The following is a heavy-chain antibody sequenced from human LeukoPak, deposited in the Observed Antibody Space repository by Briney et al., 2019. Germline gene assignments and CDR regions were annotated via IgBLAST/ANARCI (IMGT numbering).Heavy chain of an antibody. CDR3: ASKQWVYYYMDV. Sequence: SETLSLTCTVSGGSISSSSHYWGWIRQPPGKGLEWIGSISYSGSTYYNPSLKSRVTIFVDTSKNQFSLKLSSVTAADTAVYYCASKQWVYYYMDVWGKGTTVTVSS. J-gene: IGHJ6*03. CDR1: GGSISSSSHY. D-gene: IGHD1-26*01. V-gene: IGHV4-39*01. CDR2: ISYSGST.